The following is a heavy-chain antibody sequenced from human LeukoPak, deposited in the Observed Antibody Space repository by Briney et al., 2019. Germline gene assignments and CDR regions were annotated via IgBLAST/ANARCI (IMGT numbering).Heavy chain of an antibody. CDR3: ARVTGYMIEDYFDY. CDR1: GASISISIYY. CDR2: IHHSGRP. Sequence: LSFSCTSSGASISISIYYGRWTRQPPGKWLEGIGIIHHSGRPYYDPSLKSRVTISVDTYKNQFSLKLSSVTAEDTAVYYCARVTGYMIEDYFDYWGQGTLVTVSS. J-gene: IGHJ4*02. D-gene: IGHD3-22*01. V-gene: IGHV4-39*07.